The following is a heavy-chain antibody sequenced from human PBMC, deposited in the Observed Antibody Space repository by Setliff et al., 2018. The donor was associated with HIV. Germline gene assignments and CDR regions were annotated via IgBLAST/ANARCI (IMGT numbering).Heavy chain of an antibody. J-gene: IGHJ4*02. CDR1: GGSISSGGYY. CDR2: IYYSGST. Sequence: KPSETLSLTCTVSGGSISSGGYYWSWIRQHPGKGLEWIGYIYYSGSTYYNPSLKRRVTISVDTSKNQCSLKLRSLTAADTAVYYCARSRLLTGGYSYGQGGHFDYWGQGTLVTVSS. CDR3: ARSRLLTGGYSYGQGGHFDY. D-gene: IGHD5-18*01. V-gene: IGHV4-31*03.